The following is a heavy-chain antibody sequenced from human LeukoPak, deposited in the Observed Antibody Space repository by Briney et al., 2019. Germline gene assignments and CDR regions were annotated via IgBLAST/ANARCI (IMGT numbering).Heavy chain of an antibody. CDR2: IYYSGST. CDR3: ARNGDYAVFDY. CDR1: GGSISSGGYY. Sequence: SQTLSLTCTVSGGSISSGGYYWSWMRQHPGKGLEWIGYIYYSGSTYYNPSLKSRVTISVDTSKNQFSLKLSSVTAADTAVYYCARNGDYAVFDYWGQGTLVTVSS. V-gene: IGHV4-31*03. D-gene: IGHD4-17*01. J-gene: IGHJ4*02.